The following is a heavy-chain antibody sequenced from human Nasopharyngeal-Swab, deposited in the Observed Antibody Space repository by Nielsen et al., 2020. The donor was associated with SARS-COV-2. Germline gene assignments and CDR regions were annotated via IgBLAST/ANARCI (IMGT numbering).Heavy chain of an antibody. CDR3: ERDSSGWYPDLDY. CDR1: GFTFSGYS. Sequence: GESLKISCAASGFTFSGYSMSWVRQAPGKGLEWVANIKQDGSEKYYVDSVEGRFTISRDSAKNSLFLQMNSLRAEDTAVYYCERDSSGWYPDLDYWGQGTLVTVSS. D-gene: IGHD6-19*01. V-gene: IGHV3-7*01. CDR2: IKQDGSEK. J-gene: IGHJ4*02.